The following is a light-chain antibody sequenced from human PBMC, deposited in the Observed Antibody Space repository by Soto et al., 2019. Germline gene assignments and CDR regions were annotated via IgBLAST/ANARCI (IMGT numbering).Light chain of an antibody. CDR1: SSDVGGYNY. CDR2: DVG. Sequence: QSALTQPASVSGSPGQSITISCTGTSSDVGGYNYVSWYQQHPGKAPKLMIYDVGNRPSGVSNRFSGSKSGNTASLTIPGLQAEDEADYYCSSYTTSSHVVFGGGTKLTVL. V-gene: IGLV2-14*01. J-gene: IGLJ2*01. CDR3: SSYTTSSHVV.